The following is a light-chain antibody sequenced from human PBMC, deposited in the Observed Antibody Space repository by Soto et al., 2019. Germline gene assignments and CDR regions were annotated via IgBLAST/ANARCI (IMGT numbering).Light chain of an antibody. J-gene: IGKJ4*01. CDR2: AAS. Sequence: DIQMTQSPSSLSASVGDRVTITCRASQSISSYLNWYQQKPGKAPKPLIYAASSLQSGVPSRFSGSGSGTDFTLTISSLQPEDFETYYCQQSYSTPLTFGGGTKVDIK. V-gene: IGKV1-39*01. CDR3: QQSYSTPLT. CDR1: QSISSY.